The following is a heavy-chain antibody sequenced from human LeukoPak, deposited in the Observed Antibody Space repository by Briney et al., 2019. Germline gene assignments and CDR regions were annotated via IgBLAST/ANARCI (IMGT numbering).Heavy chain of an antibody. D-gene: IGHD3-10*01. J-gene: IGHJ4*02. V-gene: IGHV3-30*18. Sequence: GGSLRLSCAASGFTFSSYGMHWVRQAPGKGLEWVAVISYDGSNKYYADSVKGRFTISRDNSKNTLYLQMNSLRAEDTAVYYCAKDGDYYGSGKGGFDYWGQGTLVSVSS. CDR3: AKDGDYYGSGKGGFDY. CDR1: GFTFSSYG. CDR2: ISYDGSNK.